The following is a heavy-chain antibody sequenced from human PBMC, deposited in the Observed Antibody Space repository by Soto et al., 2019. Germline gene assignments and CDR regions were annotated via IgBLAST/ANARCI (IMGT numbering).Heavy chain of an antibody. J-gene: IGHJ4*02. CDR1: GASISNTY. V-gene: IGHV4-4*07. D-gene: IGHD1-26*01. CDR3: AKESGSPAGTVEY. CDR2: IYATGKT. Sequence: SETLSLTCSVSGASISNTYWSWIRQPAEKGLEWIGRIYATGKTNYNPSLKSRVTMSVDTSKNQFSLNLNSMTAADTAVYYCAKESGSPAGTVEYWGQGTLVTVS.